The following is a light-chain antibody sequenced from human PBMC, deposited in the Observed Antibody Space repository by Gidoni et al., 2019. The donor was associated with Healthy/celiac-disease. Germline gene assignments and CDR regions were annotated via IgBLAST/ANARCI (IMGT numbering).Light chain of an antibody. Sequence: EIVLTQSPATLSLSPGKRATLSCMASQSVSSYLAWYQQKPGQAPRLLIYDASNRATGIPARFSGSGSGTDFTLTISSLEPEAFAVYYCQQRSNWPLTFGGGTKVEIK. V-gene: IGKV3-11*01. CDR2: DAS. CDR3: QQRSNWPLT. J-gene: IGKJ4*01. CDR1: QSVSSY.